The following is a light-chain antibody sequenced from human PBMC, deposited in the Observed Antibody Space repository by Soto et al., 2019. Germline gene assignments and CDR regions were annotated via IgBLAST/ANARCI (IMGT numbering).Light chain of an antibody. CDR1: QTINNN. Sequence: EIVMTQSPATLSVSPGERATLSCRASQTINNNLAWYQQKPGQAPSLLIYDASTRTTGIPARFSGSGSGTEFTLTISSLQSADFAVYYCQQYDKWPPWTFGQGTKV. V-gene: IGKV3D-15*01. CDR2: DAS. J-gene: IGKJ1*01. CDR3: QQYDKWPPWT.